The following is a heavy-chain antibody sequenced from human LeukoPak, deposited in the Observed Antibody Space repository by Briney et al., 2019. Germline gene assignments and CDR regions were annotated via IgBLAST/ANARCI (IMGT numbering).Heavy chain of an antibody. J-gene: IGHJ5*02. CDR1: GFTFSSYS. Sequence: GGSLRLSCAASGFTFSSYSMTWVRQAPGKGLEWVSYISSSRITISYADSVKGRFTISRDNAKNSLYLQMNSLRAEDTAVYYCARDPHFDPWGQGTLVTVSS. CDR2: ISSSRITI. CDR3: ARDPHFDP. V-gene: IGHV3-48*01.